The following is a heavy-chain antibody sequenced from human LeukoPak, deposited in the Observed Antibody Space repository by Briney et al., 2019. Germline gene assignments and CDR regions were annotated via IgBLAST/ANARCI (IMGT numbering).Heavy chain of an antibody. CDR3: ARGAWATRLGS. Sequence: SETLSLTCAVYGESLNSYYWSWVRQPPGEGLEWVGEIYESGTTEYNPSLKSRVTISMVPSKQQFSLSLSSVTAADTAVYYCARGAWATRLGSWGLGTPVIVSS. CDR2: IYESGTT. J-gene: IGHJ4*02. V-gene: IGHV4-34*01. CDR1: GESLNSYY. D-gene: IGHD2-15*01.